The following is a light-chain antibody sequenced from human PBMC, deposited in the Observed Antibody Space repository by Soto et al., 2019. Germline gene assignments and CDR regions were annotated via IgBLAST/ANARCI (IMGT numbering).Light chain of an antibody. V-gene: IGKV3-20*01. CDR2: GAI. Sequence: EIVLTQSPGTLSLSPGERVTLSCRASESVSSGYAGWYQQKARQPPRLGIFGAIGRATGIPDRFRGSGSGTDFTLTISSLEPEDFAVYYCQQYGSSPPSFGQGTKLEIK. CDR1: ESVSSGY. J-gene: IGKJ2*01. CDR3: QQYGSSPPS.